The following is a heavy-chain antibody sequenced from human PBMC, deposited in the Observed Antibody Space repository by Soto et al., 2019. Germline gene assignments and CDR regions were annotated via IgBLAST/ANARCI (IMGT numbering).Heavy chain of an antibody. CDR1: GFTFSNYA. V-gene: IGHV3-23*01. D-gene: IGHD3-16*02. CDR3: AKDRLGSVGGLYAP. Sequence: EVQLLESGGGLVQPGGSLRLSCAASGFTFSNYAMTWVRQAPGKGLEWVSCIGGSDGSTYYADSVKGRFTISRDNSKNTLHLQMTSLRVEDTAVYYCAKDRLGSVGGLYAPWGQGTLVSVSS. CDR2: IGGSDGST. J-gene: IGHJ5*02.